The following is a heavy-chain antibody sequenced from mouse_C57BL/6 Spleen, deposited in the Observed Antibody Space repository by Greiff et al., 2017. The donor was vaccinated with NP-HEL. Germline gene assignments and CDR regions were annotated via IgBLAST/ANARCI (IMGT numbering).Heavy chain of an antibody. Sequence: EVMLVESGGGLVKPGGSLKLSCAASGFTFSSYAMSWVRQTPEKRLEWVATISDGGSYTYYPDNVKGRFTISRDNAKNNLYLQMSHLKSEDTAMYYCARGGYSNYLFAYWGQGTLVTVSA. CDR2: ISDGGSYT. D-gene: IGHD2-5*01. V-gene: IGHV5-4*03. CDR3: ARGGYSNYLFAY. CDR1: GFTFSSYA. J-gene: IGHJ3*01.